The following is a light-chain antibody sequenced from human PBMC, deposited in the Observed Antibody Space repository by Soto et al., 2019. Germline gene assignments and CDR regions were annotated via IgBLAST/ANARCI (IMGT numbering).Light chain of an antibody. J-gene: IGLJ1*01. V-gene: IGLV1-51*01. CDR2: DNN. Sequence: QSVLTQPPSVSAAPGQKVTISCSGSSSNIGNKYVSWYQQLPGTAPKLLIYDNNKRPSGIPDRFSGSKSGTSATLGITGLQTGDEADYYCGTWDSSLSALYVFGTGTKVTVL. CDR3: GTWDSSLSALYV. CDR1: SSNIGNKY.